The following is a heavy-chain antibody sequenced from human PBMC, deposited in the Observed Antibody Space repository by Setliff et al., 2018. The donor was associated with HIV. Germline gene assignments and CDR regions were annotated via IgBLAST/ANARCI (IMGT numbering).Heavy chain of an antibody. CDR2: ISGYNGHT. Sequence: ASVKVSCKASGYTFSSFAMSRVRQAPGQGLEWVAWISGYNGHTNYAQRFQGRVTVTTDTSTSTAYMELRSLRSDDTAVYFCARVGPFEFDSSGYAEFWGQGTPVTVSS. V-gene: IGHV1-18*01. D-gene: IGHD3-22*01. J-gene: IGHJ4*02. CDR3: ARVGPFEFDSSGYAEF. CDR1: GYTFSSFA.